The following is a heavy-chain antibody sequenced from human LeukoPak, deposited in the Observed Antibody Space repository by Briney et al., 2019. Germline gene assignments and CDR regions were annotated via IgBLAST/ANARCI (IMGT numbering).Heavy chain of an antibody. D-gene: IGHD1-14*01. V-gene: IGHV4-39*01. J-gene: IGHJ4*02. CDR1: GGSISSSSYY. CDR3: AGMGTEYYFDY. CDR2: IYYSGST. Sequence: SETLSLTCTVSGGSISSSSYYWGWIRQPPGKGLEWIGSIYYSGSTYYNPSLKSRVTISVDTSKNQFSLKLSSVTAADTAVYYCAGMGTEYYFDYWGQGTLVTVSS.